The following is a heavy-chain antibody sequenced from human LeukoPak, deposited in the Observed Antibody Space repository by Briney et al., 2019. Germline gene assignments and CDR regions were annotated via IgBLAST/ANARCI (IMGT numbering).Heavy chain of an antibody. CDR2: ISGSGGST. V-gene: IGHV3-23*01. Sequence: GGSLTLSCAASGFTFSSYAMSWVRQAPGKGLEWVSGISGSGGSTYYGDSVKGRFTISRDNSKNTLYLQMNSLRAEDTAVYYCARDSGSYPIDAFDIWGQGTMVTVSS. CDR3: ARDSGSYPIDAFDI. D-gene: IGHD1-26*01. J-gene: IGHJ3*02. CDR1: GFTFSSYA.